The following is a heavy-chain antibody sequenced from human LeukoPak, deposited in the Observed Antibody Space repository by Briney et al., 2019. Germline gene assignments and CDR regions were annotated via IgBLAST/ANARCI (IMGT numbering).Heavy chain of an antibody. V-gene: IGHV1-2*02. Sequence: ASVKVSCTASGYSFTAFYIHWVRQAPGQGLEWMGWIHPRSGETNYAYKFRGRVTMPRDTSISTTYMDLGGLGSDDTAVYYCARDGEYGTGSYYRGCFDYWGQGTLVTVSS. CDR1: GYSFTAFY. D-gene: IGHD3-10*01. CDR2: IHPRSGET. J-gene: IGHJ4*02. CDR3: ARDGEYGTGSYYRGCFDY.